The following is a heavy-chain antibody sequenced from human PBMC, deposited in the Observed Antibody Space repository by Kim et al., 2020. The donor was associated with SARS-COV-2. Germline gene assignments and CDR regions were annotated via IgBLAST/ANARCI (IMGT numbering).Heavy chain of an antibody. D-gene: IGHD6-13*01. J-gene: IGHJ4*02. V-gene: IGHV3-20*03. CDR3: TRGSSWYPS. Sequence: GYAASVKGRFTISRDNAKKSLYLQMNRLRAEDTAFYYCTRGSSWYPSWGQGTLVTVSS.